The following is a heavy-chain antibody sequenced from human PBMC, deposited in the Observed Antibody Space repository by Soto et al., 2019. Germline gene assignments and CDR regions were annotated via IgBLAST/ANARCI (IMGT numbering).Heavy chain of an antibody. CDR3: ARRYGNCFDH. V-gene: IGHV4-59*08. CDR1: GVSISRYY. CDR2: IYYSGST. Sequence: PSESLSLTCTAAGVSISRYYCSWIRQPPVKGLEWIGYIYYSGSTNYNPSLKSRVTISVDTSKNQFSLKLSSVTAADTAVYYCARRYGNCFDHGREGPLFTVAT. D-gene: IGHD3-16*01. J-gene: IGHJ4*01.